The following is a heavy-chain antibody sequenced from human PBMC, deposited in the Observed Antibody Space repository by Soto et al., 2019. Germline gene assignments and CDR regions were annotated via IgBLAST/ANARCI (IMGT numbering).Heavy chain of an antibody. Sequence: SETLSLTCAVYGGSFSGYYCSWIRQPPWKGLEWIGEINHSGITNYDPSLKSRVTISVDTSKNQFSLKLSSVTAADTAVYYCAGVRGTMIVVVIPKTRGWFDPLGQGTLVTVSS. CDR2: INHSGIT. CDR3: AGVRGTMIVVVIPKTRGWFDP. J-gene: IGHJ5*02. CDR1: GGSFSGYY. D-gene: IGHD3-22*01. V-gene: IGHV4-34*01.